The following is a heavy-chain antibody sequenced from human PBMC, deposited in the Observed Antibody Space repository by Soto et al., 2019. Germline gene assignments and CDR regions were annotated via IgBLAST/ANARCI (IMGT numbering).Heavy chain of an antibody. Sequence: GASVKVSCKASGYTFTSYYMHWVRQAPGQGLEWMGIINPSGGSTSYAQKFQGRVTMTRDTSTSTVYMELSSLRSEDTAVYYCAREYFTNGVCYNRAAAVIFDYWGQGTLVTVSS. CDR3: AREYFTNGVCYNRAAAVIFDY. CDR1: GYTFTSYY. CDR2: INPSGGST. V-gene: IGHV1-46*01. J-gene: IGHJ4*02. D-gene: IGHD2-8*01.